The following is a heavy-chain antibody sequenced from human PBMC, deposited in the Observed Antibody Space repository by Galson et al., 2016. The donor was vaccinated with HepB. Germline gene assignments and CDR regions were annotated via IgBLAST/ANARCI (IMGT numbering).Heavy chain of an antibody. D-gene: IGHD3-10*01. J-gene: IGHJ6*02. CDR1: GFSFSSYP. CDR3: ARPYTYYFGSGSYFDVLHYGMDV. CDR2: ISASSGTI. Sequence: SLRLSCAASGFSFSSYPMHWVRQAPGRGLEWVAYISASSGTIYYADSVKGRFTISRDNANNSLSLQMISLRAEDTAFYYCARPYTYYFGSGSYFDVLHYGMDVWGQGTTVTVSS. V-gene: IGHV3-48*01.